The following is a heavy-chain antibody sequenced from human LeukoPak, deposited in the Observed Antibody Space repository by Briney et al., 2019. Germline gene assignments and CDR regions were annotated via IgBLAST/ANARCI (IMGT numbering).Heavy chain of an antibody. D-gene: IGHD3-10*01. CDR3: AKDLVTGSLDY. J-gene: IGHJ4*02. CDR1: GFIFSNYW. CDR2: ISSSGGST. Sequence: GGSLRLSCAASGFIFSNYWMSWVRQAPGKGLEWVSSISSSGGSTYYADSVRGRFTISRDNSKNTLYLQMNSLRAEDTAIYYCAKDLVTGSLDYWGQGTLVTVSS. V-gene: IGHV3-23*01.